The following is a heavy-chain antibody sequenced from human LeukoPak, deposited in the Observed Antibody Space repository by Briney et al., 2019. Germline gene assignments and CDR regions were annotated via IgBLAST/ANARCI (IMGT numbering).Heavy chain of an antibody. CDR3: ARDLLLGELLYPDY. CDR1: GYTFTGCY. V-gene: IGHV1-2*02. CDR2: INPNSGGT. Sequence: ASVKVSCKASGYTFTGCYMHWVRQAPGQGLEWMGWINPNSGGTNYAQKFQGRVTMTRDTSISTAYMELSRLRSDDTAVYYCARDLLLGELLYPDYWGQGTLVTVSS. J-gene: IGHJ4*02. D-gene: IGHD3-10*01.